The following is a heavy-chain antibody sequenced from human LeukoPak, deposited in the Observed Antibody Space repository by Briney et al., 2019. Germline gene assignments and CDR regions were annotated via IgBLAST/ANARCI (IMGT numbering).Heavy chain of an antibody. Sequence: GGSLRLSCAASGFTFSSYAMSWVRQAPGKGLEWVSAISGSGGSTYYADSVKGRFTISRDNSKNTLYLQMNSLKTEDTAVYYCTTAYTVTTKPHWYFDLWGRGTLVTVSS. CDR2: ISGSGGST. J-gene: IGHJ2*01. CDR3: TTAYTVTTKPHWYFDL. D-gene: IGHD4-17*01. V-gene: IGHV3-23*01. CDR1: GFTFSSYA.